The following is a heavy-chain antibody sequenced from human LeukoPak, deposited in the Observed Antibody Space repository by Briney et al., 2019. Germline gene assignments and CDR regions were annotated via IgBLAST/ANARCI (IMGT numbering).Heavy chain of an antibody. J-gene: IGHJ5*02. Sequence: GGSLRLSCAASGFTFDDYGMSWVRHAPGKGLEWVSGINWNGGSTGYADSVKGRFTISKDNAKNSLYLQMNSLRAEDTALYHCARVRGERGYSSSWYWFDPWGQGTLVTVSS. CDR3: ARVRGERGYSSSWYWFDP. CDR1: GFTFDDYG. V-gene: IGHV3-20*01. CDR2: INWNGGST. D-gene: IGHD6-13*01.